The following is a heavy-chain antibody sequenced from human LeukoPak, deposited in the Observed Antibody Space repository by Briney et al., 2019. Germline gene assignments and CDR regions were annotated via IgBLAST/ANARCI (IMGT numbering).Heavy chain of an antibody. Sequence: SETLSLTCSVSGGSISSYYWSWLRQPAGKGVEWIGRIHTSASTEYNPSLKSRVTMSVDTSKNQFSLKLTSVTAADTAVYFCARDDNSGYSDDAFDIWGQGTLVTVSS. J-gene: IGHJ3*02. CDR1: GGSISSYY. CDR3: ARDDNSGYSDDAFDI. V-gene: IGHV4-4*07. CDR2: IHTSAST. D-gene: IGHD5-12*01.